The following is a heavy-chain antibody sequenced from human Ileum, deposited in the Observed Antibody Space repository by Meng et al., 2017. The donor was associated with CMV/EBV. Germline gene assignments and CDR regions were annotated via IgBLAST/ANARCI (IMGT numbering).Heavy chain of an antibody. J-gene: IGHJ6*02. CDR2: ILYDGTNK. CDR3: QPGARRPPTRYYGVGV. D-gene: IGHD1-14*01. Sequence: GGSLRLSCIVSGFTFGSFDMHWGRQTPAKGLEWVAYILYDGTNKNYADSVRGRFTISRDSSKKTLYLQMNDLRPEDTGVYYCQPGARRPPTRYYGVGVWGQGTTVTVSS. CDR1: GFTFGSFD. V-gene: IGHV3-30*02.